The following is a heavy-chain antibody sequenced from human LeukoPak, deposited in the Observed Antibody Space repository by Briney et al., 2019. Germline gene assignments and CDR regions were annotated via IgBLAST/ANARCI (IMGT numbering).Heavy chain of an antibody. CDR2: INPNSGGT. V-gene: IGHV1-2*02. CDR1: GYTFTGYY. Sequence: GASVKVSCKASGYTFTGYYMHWVRQAPGQGLEWMGWINPNSGGTNYAQKFQGRVTMTRDTSISTAYMELSRLRSDDTAVYYCARELVKYSSSGDYYYYMDVWGKGTTVTVSS. D-gene: IGHD6-6*01. J-gene: IGHJ6*03. CDR3: ARELVKYSSSGDYYYYMDV.